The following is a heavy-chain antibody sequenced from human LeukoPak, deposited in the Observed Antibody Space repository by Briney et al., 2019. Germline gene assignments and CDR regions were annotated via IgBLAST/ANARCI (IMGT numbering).Heavy chain of an antibody. Sequence: GGSLRLSCAASGFTFSRYAIHWVRQAPGKGLEWVAVISYDGSDKYYADSVKGRFTISRDNSKNTLYLQMNSLRSEDTAVYYCARDLAGDNDLDVWGQGTMVTVSS. CDR2: ISYDGSDK. V-gene: IGHV3-30*04. J-gene: IGHJ3*01. D-gene: IGHD7-27*01. CDR3: ARDLAGDNDLDV. CDR1: GFTFSRYA.